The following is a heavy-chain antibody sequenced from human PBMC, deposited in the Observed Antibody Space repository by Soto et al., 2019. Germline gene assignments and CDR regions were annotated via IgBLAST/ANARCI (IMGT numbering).Heavy chain of an antibody. CDR1: GYTFTSYA. CDR2: INAGNGNT. Sequence: VASVKVSCKASGYTFTSYAMHWVRQAPGQRLEWMGWINAGNGNTKYSQKFQGRVTITRDTSASTAYMELSSLRSEDTAVYYCARDPLLSYDSSGYYYAVGFYFDYWGQGTLVTVSS. D-gene: IGHD3-22*01. J-gene: IGHJ4*02. CDR3: ARDPLLSYDSSGYYYAVGFYFDY. V-gene: IGHV1-3*01.